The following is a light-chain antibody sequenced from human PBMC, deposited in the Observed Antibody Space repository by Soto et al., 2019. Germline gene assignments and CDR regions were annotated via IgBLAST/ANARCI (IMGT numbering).Light chain of an antibody. J-gene: IGLJ3*02. Sequence: QSVLTQSSSASASLGSSVKLTCTLSSGHSSYIIAWHQQQPGKAPRYLMKLEGSGSYNKGSGVPDRFSGSGSGADRYLTISNLQSEDEADYYCETWDSRVFGGGTKLTVL. CDR3: ETWDSRV. V-gene: IGLV4-60*03. CDR1: SGHSSYI. CDR2: LEGSGSY.